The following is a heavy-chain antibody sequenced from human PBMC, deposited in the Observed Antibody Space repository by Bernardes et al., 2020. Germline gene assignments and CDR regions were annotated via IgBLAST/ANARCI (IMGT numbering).Heavy chain of an antibody. J-gene: IGHJ2*01. CDR3: AIYRGDSYFDL. D-gene: IGHD3-10*01. V-gene: IGHV3-33*08. Sequence: GGSLRLSCAASGFTFSSYGMHWVRQAPGKGLEWVAVIWYDGSNKYYADSVKGRFTISRDNSKNTLYLQMNSLRAEDTAVYYCAIYRGDSYFDLWGRGTRVTVSS. CDR2: IWYDGSNK. CDR1: GFTFSSYG.